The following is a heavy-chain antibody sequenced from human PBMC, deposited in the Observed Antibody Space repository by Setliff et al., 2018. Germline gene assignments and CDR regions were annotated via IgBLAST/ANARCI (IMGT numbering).Heavy chain of an antibody. CDR1: GFTFDDYA. V-gene: IGHV3-9*03. Sequence: PGGSLRLSCAASGFTFDDYAMHWVRQAPGKGLEWVSGISWNSGSRGYADSVKGRFTISRDNAKNSLYLQMNSLRAEDMALYYCAKDATAGGSDAFDIWGQGTMVTVSS. J-gene: IGHJ3*02. CDR2: ISWNSGSR. CDR3: AKDATAGGSDAFDI. D-gene: IGHD1-26*01.